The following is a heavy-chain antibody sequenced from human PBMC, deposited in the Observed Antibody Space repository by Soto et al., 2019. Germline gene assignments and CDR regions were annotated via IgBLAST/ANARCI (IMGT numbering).Heavy chain of an antibody. CDR1: GFTFSSYG. V-gene: IGHV3-30*18. Sequence: PGGSLRLSCAASGFTFSSYGMHWVRQAPGKGLEWVAVISYDGSNKYYADSVKGRFTISRDNSKNTLYLQMNSLRAEDTAVYYCANILDYGDYGGGAFDIWGQGTMVTVS. CDR3: ANILDYGDYGGGAFDI. CDR2: ISYDGSNK. J-gene: IGHJ3*02. D-gene: IGHD4-17*01.